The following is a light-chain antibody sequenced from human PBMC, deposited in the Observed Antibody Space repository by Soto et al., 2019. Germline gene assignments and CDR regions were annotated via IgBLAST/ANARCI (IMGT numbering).Light chain of an antibody. V-gene: IGLV1-40*01. J-gene: IGLJ2*01. Sequence: QSALPQPASVSGAPGQRVTISCTGTSSNIGAGFDVHWYQQLPGTVPKVLIYGNNNRPSGVPDRFSGSKSGTSASLAISGLQAEDEADYYCQSYDSSRSGHVVFGGGTKVTVL. CDR1: SSNIGAGFD. CDR2: GNN. CDR3: QSYDSSRSGHVV.